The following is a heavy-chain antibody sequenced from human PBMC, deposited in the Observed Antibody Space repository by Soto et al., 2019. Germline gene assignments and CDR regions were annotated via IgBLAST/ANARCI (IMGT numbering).Heavy chain of an antibody. CDR3: ARDLFEVSYGSGGMDV. Sequence: QVQLVQSGAEVKKPGSSVKVSCKASGGIFNTFGISWVRQAPAQGLEWMGGIIPLFDSPNYAHKFKGRITLTADGSTSTVYMELSKLRSEDTAVYYCARDLFEVSYGSGGMDVWGQGTTVTVSS. V-gene: IGHV1-69*12. CDR2: IIPLFDSP. CDR1: GGIFNTFG. J-gene: IGHJ6*02. D-gene: IGHD3-10*01.